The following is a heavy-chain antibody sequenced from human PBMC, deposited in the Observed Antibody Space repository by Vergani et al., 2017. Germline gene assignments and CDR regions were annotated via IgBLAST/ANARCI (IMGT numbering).Heavy chain of an antibody. J-gene: IGHJ6*02. V-gene: IGHV3-30-3*01. CDR1: GFTFSSYA. Sequence: QVQLVESGGGVVQPGRSLRLSCAASGFTFSSYAMHWVRQAPGKGLEWVAVISYDGSNKYYADSVKGRFTISRDNSKNTLYLQMNSLRAEDTAVYYCLVVVTSPYGMDVWGQGTTVTVSS. CDR3: LVVVTSPYGMDV. D-gene: IGHD2-21*02. CDR2: ISYDGSNK.